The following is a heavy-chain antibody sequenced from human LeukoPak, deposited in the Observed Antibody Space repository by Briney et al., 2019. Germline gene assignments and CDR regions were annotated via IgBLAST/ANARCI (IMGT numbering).Heavy chain of an antibody. Sequence: PSETLSLTCTVSGASISSGSYYWSWIRQPAGKGLEWIGRVYTSGSTNYNPSLKSRVTMSVDTSKNQFSLKLSSVTAADTAVYYCARDLTGTGDFDYWGQGTLVTVSS. V-gene: IGHV4-61*02. CDR1: GASISSGSYY. CDR2: VYTSGST. J-gene: IGHJ4*02. D-gene: IGHD1-14*01. CDR3: ARDLTGTGDFDY.